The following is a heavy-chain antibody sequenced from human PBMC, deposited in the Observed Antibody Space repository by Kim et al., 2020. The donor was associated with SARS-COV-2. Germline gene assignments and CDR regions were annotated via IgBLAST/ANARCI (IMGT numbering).Heavy chain of an antibody. D-gene: IGHD1-26*01. Sequence: SETLSLTCAVYGGSFSGYYWSWIRQPPGKGLEWIGEINHSGSTNYNPSLKSRVTISVDTSKNQFSLKLSSVTAADTAVYYCARGRGGIVLYWGQGTLVTVSS. CDR1: GGSFSGYY. CDR3: ARGRGGIVLY. CDR2: INHSGST. J-gene: IGHJ4*02. V-gene: IGHV4-34*01.